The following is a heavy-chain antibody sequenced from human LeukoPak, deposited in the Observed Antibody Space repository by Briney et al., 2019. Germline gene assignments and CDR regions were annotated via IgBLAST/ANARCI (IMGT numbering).Heavy chain of an antibody. CDR2: IYYSGST. CDR3: ARTPYQLLYFDY. CDR1: GGSISSSSYY. D-gene: IGHD2-2*01. V-gene: IGHV4-39*07. J-gene: IGHJ4*02. Sequence: PSETLSLTCTVSGGSISSSSYYWGWIRQPPGKGLEWIGSIYYSGSTYYNPSLKSRVTISVDRSKNQFSLKLSSVTAADTAVYYCARTPYQLLYFDYWGQGTLVTVSS.